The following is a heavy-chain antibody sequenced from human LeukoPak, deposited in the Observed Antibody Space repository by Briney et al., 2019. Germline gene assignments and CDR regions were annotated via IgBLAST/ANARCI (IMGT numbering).Heavy chain of an antibody. V-gene: IGHV5-51*01. J-gene: IGHJ4*02. CDR1: GHSFSSYW. CDR2: INPGDYDA. D-gene: IGHD5-24*01. CDR3: TKAPTSSLSFFDF. Sequence: GESLKISCKASGHSFSSYWIGWVRQMPGKGLEWMAIINPGDYDARYSPSFQGRVTVSADRSISTAYMQWSTLKASDTATYYCTKAPTSSLSFFDFWGQGTLVTVSS.